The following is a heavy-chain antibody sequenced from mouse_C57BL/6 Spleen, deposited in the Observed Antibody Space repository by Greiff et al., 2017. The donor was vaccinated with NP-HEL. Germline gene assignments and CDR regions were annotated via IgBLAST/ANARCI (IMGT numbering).Heavy chain of an antibody. CDR3: AKGCYAMDY. Sequence: QVQLQQPGAELVMPGASVKLSCKASGYTFTSYWMHWVKQRPGQGLEWIGEIDPSDSYTNYNQKFKGKSTLTVDKSSSTAYMQLSSLTSEDSAVYDCAKGCYAMDYWGQGTSVTVSS. CDR1: GYTFTSYW. J-gene: IGHJ4*01. V-gene: IGHV1-69*01. CDR2: IDPSDSYT.